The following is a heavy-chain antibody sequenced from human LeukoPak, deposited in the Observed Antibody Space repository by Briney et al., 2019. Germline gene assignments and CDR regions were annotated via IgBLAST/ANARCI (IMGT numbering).Heavy chain of an antibody. CDR2: ISAYNGNT. J-gene: IGHJ4*02. CDR1: GYTFTSYG. CDR3: ARDRVAMRYFDWLLNEGDYFDY. V-gene: IGHV1-18*01. D-gene: IGHD3-9*01. Sequence: ASVKVSCKASGYTFTSYGISWVRQAPGQGLEWMGWISAYNGNTNYAQKLQGRVTMTTDTSTSTAYMELRSLRSDDTAVYYCARDRVAMRYFDWLLNEGDYFDYWGRGTLVTVSS.